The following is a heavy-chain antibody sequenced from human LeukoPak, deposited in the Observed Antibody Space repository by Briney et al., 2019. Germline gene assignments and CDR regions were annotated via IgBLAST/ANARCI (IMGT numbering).Heavy chain of an antibody. J-gene: IGHJ2*01. CDR3: ARLRTASWYFDL. CDR1: GGSISSYY. V-gene: IGHV4-59*08. CDR2: IYYSGNT. Sequence: SETLSLTCTVSGGSISSYYWSWIRQPPGKGLEWIGYIYYSGNTNYNPSLKSRVTMLVDTSKNHFSLKLSSVTAADTAVYYCARLRTASWYFDLWGRGTLVTVSS.